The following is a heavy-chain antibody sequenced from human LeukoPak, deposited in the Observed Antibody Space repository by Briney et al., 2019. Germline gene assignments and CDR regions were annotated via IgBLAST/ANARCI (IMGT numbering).Heavy chain of an antibody. CDR3: ARLLAYGSGAEAFDY. CDR1: GFTFSSYE. V-gene: IGHV3-48*03. J-gene: IGHJ4*02. CDR2: ISDSGTTI. Sequence: GGSLRLSCAASGFTFSSYEMNWVRQAPGKGLEWVSYISDSGTTIYYADSVKGRFTISRDNAKISLYLQMNSLRAEDTAVYYCARLLAYGSGAEAFDYWGQGALVTVSS. D-gene: IGHD3-10*01.